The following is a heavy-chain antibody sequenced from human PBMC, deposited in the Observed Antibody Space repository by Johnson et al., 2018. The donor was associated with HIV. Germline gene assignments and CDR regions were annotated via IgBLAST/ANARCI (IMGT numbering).Heavy chain of an antibody. V-gene: IGHV3-74*01. Sequence: VQLVESGGGLVQPGGSLRLSCGASGFTFRSYWMHWVRQAPGKGLVWVSRINSDGSSTRYADSVKGRFTISRDNAKNTLYLQMNSLRAEDTAVYYCARERIGYSSSGDAFDIWGQGTMVTVSS. D-gene: IGHD6-13*01. CDR1: GFTFRSYW. CDR2: INSDGSST. J-gene: IGHJ3*02. CDR3: ARERIGYSSSGDAFDI.